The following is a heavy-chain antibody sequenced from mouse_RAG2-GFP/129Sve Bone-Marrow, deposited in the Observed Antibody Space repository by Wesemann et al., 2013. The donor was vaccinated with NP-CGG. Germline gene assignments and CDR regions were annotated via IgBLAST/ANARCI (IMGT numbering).Heavy chain of an antibody. CDR1: GFNIKDYY. D-gene: IGHD4-1*01. J-gene: IGHJ3*01. CDR3: AELTGPAWFAY. CDR2: IDPENGNT. Sequence: EVQLQQSGAELVRPGALVKLSCKASGFNIKDYYMHWVKQRPEQGLEWIGWIDPENGNTIYDPKFQGKASITADTSSNTAYLQLSSLTSEDTAVYYCAELTGPAWFAYWGQGTLVTVSA. V-gene: IGHV14-1*02.